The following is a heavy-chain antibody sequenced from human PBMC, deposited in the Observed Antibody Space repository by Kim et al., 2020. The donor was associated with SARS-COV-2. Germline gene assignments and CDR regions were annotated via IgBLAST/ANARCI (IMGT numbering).Heavy chain of an antibody. CDR3: ARDAWNRAFDL. CDR2: IYYSGST. V-gene: IGHV4-31*03. CDR1: GGSVSSGGYY. D-gene: IGHD1-1*01. Sequence: SETLSLTCTVSGGSVSSGGYYWSWIRQHPGKGLEWIGYIYYSGSTYYNPSLKSRVTISVDTSKNQFSLKLSSVTAADTAVYYCARDAWNRAFDLWGRGTLVTVSS. J-gene: IGHJ2*01.